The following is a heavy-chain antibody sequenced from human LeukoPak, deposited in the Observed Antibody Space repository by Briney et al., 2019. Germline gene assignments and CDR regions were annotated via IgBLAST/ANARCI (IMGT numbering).Heavy chain of an antibody. V-gene: IGHV1-69*13. D-gene: IGHD3-22*01. Sequence: SVKVSCKASGGTSSSYAISWVRHAPGQGLEWMGGIIPIFGTANYAQKFQGRVTITADESTSTAYMELSSLRSEDTAVYYCASLPLDSSGEDSDYWGQGTLVTVSS. J-gene: IGHJ4*02. CDR2: IIPIFGTA. CDR1: GGTSSSYA. CDR3: ASLPLDSSGEDSDY.